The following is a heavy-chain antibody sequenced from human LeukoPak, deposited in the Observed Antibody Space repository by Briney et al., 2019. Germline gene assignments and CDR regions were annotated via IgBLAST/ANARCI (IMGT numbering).Heavy chain of an antibody. D-gene: IGHD3-3*01. V-gene: IGHV1-69*05. CDR3: ARAIDRLTYGSGFDY. Sequence: SVKVSCKASGGTFSSYAISWVRQAPGQGLEWMGGIIPIFGTANYAQKFQGRVTITTDESTSTAYMDLSSLRSEDTAVYYCARAIDRLTYGSGFDYWGQGTLVTVSS. J-gene: IGHJ4*02. CDR2: IIPIFGTA. CDR1: GGTFSSYA.